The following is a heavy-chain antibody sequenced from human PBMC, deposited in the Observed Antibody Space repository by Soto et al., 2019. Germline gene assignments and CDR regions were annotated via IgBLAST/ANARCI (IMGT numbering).Heavy chain of an antibody. CDR3: ARAKDTAMANYYYGMDV. V-gene: IGHV1-2*02. Sequence: QVQLVQSGAEVKKPGASVKVSCKASGYSFTGYYMHWVRQAPGQGLEWMGWINPNSGGTNYAQKFQGRVTMTRYTSISTAYMELSRLRSDDTAVYYYARAKDTAMANYYYGMDVWGQGTTVTVSS. J-gene: IGHJ6*02. D-gene: IGHD5-18*01. CDR1: GYSFTGYY. CDR2: INPNSGGT.